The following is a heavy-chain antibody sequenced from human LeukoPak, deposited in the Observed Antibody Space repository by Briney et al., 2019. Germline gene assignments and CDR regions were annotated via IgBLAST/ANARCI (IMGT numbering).Heavy chain of an antibody. CDR1: GFTFSSYA. CDR3: ARDRESNWYPYLDS. CDR2: IKQDGSEK. Sequence: PGGSLRLSCAASGFTFSSYAMSWVRQAPGKGLEWVANIKQDGSEKYYVDSVKGRFTISRDNAKNSLYLQMNSLRVEDTAVYYCARDRESNWYPYLDSWGQGTLVTVSS. D-gene: IGHD6-13*01. J-gene: IGHJ4*02. V-gene: IGHV3-7*01.